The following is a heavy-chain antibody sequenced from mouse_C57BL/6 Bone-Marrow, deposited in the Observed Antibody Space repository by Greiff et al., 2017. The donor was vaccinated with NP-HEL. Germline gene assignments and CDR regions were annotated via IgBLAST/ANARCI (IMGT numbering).Heavy chain of an antibody. Sequence: EVQLQQSGPGLVKPSQSLSLTCSVTGYSITSGYYWNWIRQFPGNKLEWMGYISYDGSNNYNPSLKNRISITRDTSKNQFFLKLNSVTTEDTATDYCARERVYYGSSYDYWGQGTTLTVSS. CDR1: GYSITSGYY. J-gene: IGHJ2*01. D-gene: IGHD1-1*01. CDR3: ARERVYYGSSYDY. V-gene: IGHV3-6*01. CDR2: ISYDGSN.